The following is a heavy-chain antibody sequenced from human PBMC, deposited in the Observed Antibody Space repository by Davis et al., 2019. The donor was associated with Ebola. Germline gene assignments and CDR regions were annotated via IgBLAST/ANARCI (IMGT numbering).Heavy chain of an antibody. CDR3: ARLVGRFGDAYYYYGMDV. J-gene: IGHJ6*02. V-gene: IGHV4-39*01. Sequence: PSETLSLTCTVSGGSMSSYFWTWIRQPPGKGLEWIGTFYSSDNTYYNPSLESRVTISLDTSKNQFSLKLSSVTAADTAVYYCARLVGRFGDAYYYYGMDVWGQGTTVTVSS. CDR2: FYSSDNT. CDR1: GGSMSSYF. D-gene: IGHD3-10*01.